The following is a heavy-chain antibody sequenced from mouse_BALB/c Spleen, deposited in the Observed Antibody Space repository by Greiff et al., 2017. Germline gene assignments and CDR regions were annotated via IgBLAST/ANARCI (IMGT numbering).Heavy chain of an antibody. CDR2: ISYSGST. Sequence: EVQLQQSGPGLVKPSQSLSLTCTVTGYSITSDYAWNWIRQFPGNKLEWMGYISYSGSTSYNPSLKSRISITRDTSKNQFFLQLNSVTTEDTATYYCARSDSYWYFDVWGAGTTVTVAS. CDR1: GYSITSDYA. J-gene: IGHJ1*01. CDR3: ARSDSYWYFDV. V-gene: IGHV3-2*02.